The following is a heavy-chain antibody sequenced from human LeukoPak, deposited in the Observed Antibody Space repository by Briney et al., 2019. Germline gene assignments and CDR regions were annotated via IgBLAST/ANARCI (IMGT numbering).Heavy chain of an antibody. V-gene: IGHV4-59*01. J-gene: IGHJ5*02. Sequence: PSETLSLTCTASGGSISSYYWSWIRQPPGKGLEWIGYIYYSGSTNYNPSLKSRVTISVDTSKNQFSLKLSSVTAADTAVYYCARSSYCGGDCYFGWFDPWGQGTLVTVSS. CDR2: IYYSGST. CDR1: GGSISSYY. D-gene: IGHD2-21*02. CDR3: ARSSYCGGDCYFGWFDP.